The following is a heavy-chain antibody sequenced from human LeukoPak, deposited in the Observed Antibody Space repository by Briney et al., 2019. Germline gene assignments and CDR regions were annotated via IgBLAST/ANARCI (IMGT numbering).Heavy chain of an antibody. CDR1: GGSISSYY. J-gene: IGHJ4*02. Sequence: SETLSLTCTVSGGSISSYYWSWIRQPPGKGLEWIGYIYYSGSTNYNPSLKSRVTISVDTSKNQFSLKLSSVTAVDTAVYYCARFLIGSGRRNYFDYWGQGTLVTVSS. D-gene: IGHD3-10*01. CDR2: IYYSGST. V-gene: IGHV4-59*01. CDR3: ARFLIGSGRRNYFDY.